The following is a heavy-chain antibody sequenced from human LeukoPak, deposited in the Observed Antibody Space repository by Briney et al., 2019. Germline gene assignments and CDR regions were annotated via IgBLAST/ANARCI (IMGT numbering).Heavy chain of an antibody. CDR1: GGSFSGYY. J-gene: IGHJ6*03. CDR3: ARQHGDYRPPYYYYMDV. CDR2: IYYSGST. V-gene: IGHV4-59*08. Sequence: SETLSLTCAVYGGSFSGYYWSWIRQPPGKGLEWIGYIYYSGSTKYNPSLKSRVTISLDTSKNQFSLKLNSVTAADTAVYYCARQHGDYRPPYYYYMDVWGKGTTVTVSS. D-gene: IGHD4-17*01.